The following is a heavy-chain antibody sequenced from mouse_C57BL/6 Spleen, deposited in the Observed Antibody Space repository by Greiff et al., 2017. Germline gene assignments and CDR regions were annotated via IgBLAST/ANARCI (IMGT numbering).Heavy chain of an antibody. Sequence: VQLQQPGAELVRPGSSVKLSCKASGYTFTSYWMHWVKPRPIQGLEWIGNIDPSDSETHYNQKFKDKATLTVDKSSSTAYMQLSSLTSEDSAVYYCARGVYGNYEFAYWGQGTLVTVSA. D-gene: IGHD2-1*01. CDR1: GYTFTSYW. CDR2: IDPSDSET. CDR3: ARGVYGNYEFAY. J-gene: IGHJ3*01. V-gene: IGHV1-52*01.